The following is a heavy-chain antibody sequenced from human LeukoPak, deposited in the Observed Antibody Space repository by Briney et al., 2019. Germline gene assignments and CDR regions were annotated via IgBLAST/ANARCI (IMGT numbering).Heavy chain of an antibody. CDR3: ARGGVSRIAAAGTFAFDL. Sequence: GGSLRLSCVASGFIFTDYGLNWVRQAPGKGLEWVLSISSGGSGIYYADSVKGRFTVSRDNAKNSLFLQMNSLRADDTALYYCARGGVSRIAAAGTFAFDLWGQGTVVTVSS. J-gene: IGHJ3*01. CDR2: ISSGGSGI. CDR1: GFIFTDYG. D-gene: IGHD6-25*01. V-gene: IGHV3-21*01.